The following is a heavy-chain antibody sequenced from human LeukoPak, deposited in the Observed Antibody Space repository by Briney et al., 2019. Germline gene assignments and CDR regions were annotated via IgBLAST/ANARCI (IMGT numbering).Heavy chain of an antibody. CDR1: GGSFSGYY. CDR3: ARGQSIAAAGTFDY. CDR2: INHSGST. Sequence: SETLSLTCAVYGGSFSGYYWSWIRQPPGKGLEGIGEINHSGSTNYNPSLKSRVTISVDTSKNQFSLRLSSVTAADTAVYYCARGQSIAAAGTFDYWGQGTLVTVSS. J-gene: IGHJ4*02. D-gene: IGHD6-13*01. V-gene: IGHV4-34*01.